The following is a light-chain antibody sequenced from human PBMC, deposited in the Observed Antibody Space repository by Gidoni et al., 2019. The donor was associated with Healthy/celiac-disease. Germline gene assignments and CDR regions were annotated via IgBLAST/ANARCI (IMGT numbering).Light chain of an antibody. CDR1: SSDVGGYNY. CDR3: SSYTSSSTPGYV. Sequence: QSALTQPASVSGSPGQSITISCTGTSSDVGGYNYVSWYQQHPGKAPKLMIYEVSNRPSGVSNRFSGSKSGNTASLPISGLQAEDEADYYCSSYTSSSTPGYVFGTGTKVTVL. J-gene: IGLJ1*01. V-gene: IGLV2-14*01. CDR2: EVS.